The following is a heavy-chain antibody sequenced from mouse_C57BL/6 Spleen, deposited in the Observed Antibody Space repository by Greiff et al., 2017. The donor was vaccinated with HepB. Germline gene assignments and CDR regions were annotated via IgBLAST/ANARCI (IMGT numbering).Heavy chain of an antibody. J-gene: IGHJ1*03. Sequence: QVQLQQSGAELVKPGASVKLSCKASGYTFTSYWMQWVKQRPGQGLEWIGEIDPSDSYTNYNQKFKGKATLTVDTSSSTAYMQLSSLTSEDSAVYYCASRSYGYFDVWGTGTTVTVSS. CDR3: ASRSYGYFDV. CDR1: GYTFTSYW. CDR2: IDPSDSYT. V-gene: IGHV1-50*01.